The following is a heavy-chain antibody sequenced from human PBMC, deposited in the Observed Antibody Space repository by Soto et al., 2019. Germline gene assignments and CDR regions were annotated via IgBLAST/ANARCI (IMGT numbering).Heavy chain of an antibody. CDR2: INAGNGNT. D-gene: IGHD6-19*01. Sequence: EASVKVSCKASGYTFTSYAMHWVRQAPGQRLEWMGWINAGNGNTKYSQKFQGRVTITRDTSASTAYMELSSLRSEDTAVYYCARVLAVAGTLYAFDIWGQGTMVTVSS. V-gene: IGHV1-3*01. CDR1: GYTFTSYA. CDR3: ARVLAVAGTLYAFDI. J-gene: IGHJ3*02.